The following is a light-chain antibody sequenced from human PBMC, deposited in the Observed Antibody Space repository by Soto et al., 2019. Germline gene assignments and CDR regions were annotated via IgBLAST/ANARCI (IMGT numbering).Light chain of an antibody. CDR3: SSYTSSSTRV. J-gene: IGLJ1*01. CDR1: SSDIGGYKY. V-gene: IGLV2-14*01. CDR2: EVT. Sequence: QSALTQPASVSGSPGQSITISCTGTSSDIGGYKYVSWYQQHPGKAPKFIIYEVTNRPSGVSNRFSGSKPGNTASLTISGLQAEDEADYYCSSYTSSSTRVFGTGTQLTVL.